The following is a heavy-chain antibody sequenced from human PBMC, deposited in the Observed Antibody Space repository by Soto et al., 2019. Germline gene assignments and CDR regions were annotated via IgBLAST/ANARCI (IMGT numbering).Heavy chain of an antibody. D-gene: IGHD3-3*01. CDR3: ARDRWEWNDFWSDNYFDY. J-gene: IGHJ4*02. CDR2: ISSNGGST. CDR1: GFTFSSYA. Sequence: GGSLRLSCAASGFTFSSYAMHWVRQAPGKGLEYVSAISSNGGSTYYENSVKGRFTISRDNSKNTLYLQMGSLRAEDMAVYYCARDRWEWNDFWSDNYFDYWGQGTLVTVSS. V-gene: IGHV3-64*01.